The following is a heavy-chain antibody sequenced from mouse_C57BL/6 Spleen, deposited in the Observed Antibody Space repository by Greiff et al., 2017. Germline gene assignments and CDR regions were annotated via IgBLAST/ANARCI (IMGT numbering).Heavy chain of an antibody. CDR3: VRVVHYDYDEGFAY. CDR2: IRSKSSNYAT. Sequence: EVQLVESGGGLVQPKGSLKLSCAASGFTFNTYAMHWVRQAPGKGLEWVARIRSKSSNYATYYADSVKDRFTISRDDSQSMLYLQMNNLKTEDTAMYYCVRVVHYDYDEGFAYWGQGTLVTVSA. CDR1: GFTFNTYA. J-gene: IGHJ3*01. V-gene: IGHV10-3*01. D-gene: IGHD2-4*01.